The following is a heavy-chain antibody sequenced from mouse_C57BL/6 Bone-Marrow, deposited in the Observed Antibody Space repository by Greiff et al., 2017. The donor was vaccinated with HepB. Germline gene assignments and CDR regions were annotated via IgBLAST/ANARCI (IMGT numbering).Heavy chain of an antibody. D-gene: IGHD1-1*01. J-gene: IGHJ1*03. V-gene: IGHV1-64*01. CDR2: IHPNSGST. CDR1: GYTFTSYW. CDR3: ARAVVAHWYFDV. Sequence: QVQLQQPGAELVKPGASVKLSCKASGYTFTSYWMHWVKQRPGQGLEWIGMIHPNSGSTNYNEKFTSKATLTVDKSSSTAYMQLSSLTSEDSAVYYCARAVVAHWYFDVWGTGTTVTVSS.